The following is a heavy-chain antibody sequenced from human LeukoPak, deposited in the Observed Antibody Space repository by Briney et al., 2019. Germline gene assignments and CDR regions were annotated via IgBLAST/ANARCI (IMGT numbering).Heavy chain of an antibody. CDR2: ISASGGST. J-gene: IGHJ4*02. CDR1: GFTFSNHA. CDR3: AKGPTTVTTAFDY. D-gene: IGHD4-17*01. Sequence: GGSLRLSCAASGFTFSNHAMSWVRQAQGKGLEWVSSISASGGSTYYADAVKGRFTISRHNSKNTLYLQMNSLRAEDTAVYYCAKGPTTVTTAFDYWGQGTLVSVSS. V-gene: IGHV3-23*01.